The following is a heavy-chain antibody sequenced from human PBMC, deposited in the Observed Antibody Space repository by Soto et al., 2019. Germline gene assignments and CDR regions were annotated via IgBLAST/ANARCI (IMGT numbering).Heavy chain of an antibody. Sequence: SETLSLTCTVSGVSISNSGYYWGWIRQPPGKGLEWIGNIYYSGNTYYKPSLKSRVSISIDTSRNQFSLKLTSVTAADTGVYYCASSSPFHYWGPGILVTVSS. CDR3: ASSSPFHY. CDR2: IYYSGNT. V-gene: IGHV4-39*01. CDR1: GVSISNSGYY. J-gene: IGHJ4*02. D-gene: IGHD6-6*01.